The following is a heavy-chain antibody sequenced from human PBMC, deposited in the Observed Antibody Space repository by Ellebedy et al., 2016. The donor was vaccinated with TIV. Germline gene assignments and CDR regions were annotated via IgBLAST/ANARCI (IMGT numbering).Heavy chain of an antibody. CDR1: GFNFSNYA. CDR3: AKMSSSNG. Sequence: GESLKISXATSGFNFSNYAMTWIRQAPGKGLEWISNINTRGSTTYYTDSVKGRFTISRDNSKNTLYLQMNSLRAEDTALYYCAKMSSSNGWGQGTPVTVSS. V-gene: IGHV3-23*01. D-gene: IGHD2-8*01. J-gene: IGHJ4*01. CDR2: INTRGSTT.